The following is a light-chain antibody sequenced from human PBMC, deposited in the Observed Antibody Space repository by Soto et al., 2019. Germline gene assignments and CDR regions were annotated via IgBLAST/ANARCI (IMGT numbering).Light chain of an antibody. CDR1: SSDVGGYNF. CDR3: CSYAGRSCF. J-gene: IGLJ1*01. V-gene: IGLV2-11*01. CDR2: GVN. Sequence: QSALTQPRSVSGSPGQSVTISCTETSSDVGGYNFVSWYQQHPGKAPKLMISGVNKRPSGVPDRFSGSKSGNTASLTISGLHAEYEAYYYCCSYAGRSCFFGTWTKLTV.